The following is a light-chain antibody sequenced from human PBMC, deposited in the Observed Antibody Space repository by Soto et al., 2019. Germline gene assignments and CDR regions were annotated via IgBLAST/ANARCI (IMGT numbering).Light chain of an antibody. CDR2: EVS. V-gene: IGLV2-14*02. CDR1: SSDVGSYNF. CDR3: SSYAGTSTWV. J-gene: IGLJ3*02. Sequence: QSALTQPASVSGSPGQSITISCTGTSSDVGSYNFVSWYQQHPGKAPKLMLYEVSKRPSGVSTRFSGSKSGNTASLTISGLQAEDEPDYYCSSYAGTSTWVFGGGTKLTVL.